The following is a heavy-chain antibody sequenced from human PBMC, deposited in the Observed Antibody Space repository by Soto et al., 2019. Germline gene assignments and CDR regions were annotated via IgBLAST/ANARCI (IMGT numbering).Heavy chain of an antibody. D-gene: IGHD5-12*01. CDR2: ILHDGSSK. V-gene: IGHV3-30*18. CDR1: GFTFRNYG. Sequence: QVHLTEAGGGVVQPGKSLRLSCSVSGFTFRNYGMHWVRQSPGKGLERVALILHDGSSKYYGYSVMGRFTISRDNLSNTLYLQMDSLRPEDTGVYFCSKDTLSFNGYDFIFDQWGQGTVVTVSA. J-gene: IGHJ4*02. CDR3: SKDTLSFNGYDFIFDQ.